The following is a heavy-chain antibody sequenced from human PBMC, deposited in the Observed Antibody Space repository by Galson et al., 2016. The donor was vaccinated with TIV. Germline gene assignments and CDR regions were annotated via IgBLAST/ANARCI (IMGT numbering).Heavy chain of an antibody. J-gene: IGHJ3*02. Sequence: SVKVSCKASGYTLTNYDMHWVRQAPGQGLEWMGIISPSGGRTAYAQRFQGRVTMTRDTSTSTVYMELSSLRSEDTAVFYCARVRSCGGDCYIVDIWGQGTVVTVAS. CDR1: GYTLTNYD. V-gene: IGHV1-46*01. D-gene: IGHD2-21*01. CDR3: ARVRSCGGDCYIVDI. CDR2: ISPSGGRT.